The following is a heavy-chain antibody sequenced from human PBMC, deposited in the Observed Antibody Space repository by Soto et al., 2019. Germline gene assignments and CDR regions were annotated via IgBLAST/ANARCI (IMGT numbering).Heavy chain of an antibody. D-gene: IGHD6-13*01. CDR2: ISGRGGST. CDR3: ARGFSAGNGSPPDF. J-gene: IGHJ4*02. CDR1: GFTFSSFA. V-gene: IGHV3-23*01. Sequence: GGSLRLSCAASGFTFSSFAMRGWGRAPPKELHWGTAISGRGGSTYSADSVKSRLTISRDNSRNPLSLQMRSLTAADTAVYYCARGFSAGNGSPPDFLGQGSLGTGSS.